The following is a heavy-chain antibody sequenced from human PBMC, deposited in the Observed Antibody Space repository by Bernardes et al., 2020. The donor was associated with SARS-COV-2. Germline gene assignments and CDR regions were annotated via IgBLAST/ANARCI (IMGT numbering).Heavy chain of an antibody. CDR2: ISSNGGST. D-gene: IGHD2-2*01. J-gene: IGHJ5*02. CDR1: GFTFSSYA. V-gene: IGHV3-64*01. Sequence: GGSLRLSCAASGFTFSSYAMHWVRQAPGKGLEYVSAISSNGGSTYYANSVKGRFTISRDNSKNTLYLQMGSLRAEDMAVYYCARGSVVVPAANYNWFDPWGQGTLVTVSS. CDR3: ARGSVVVPAANYNWFDP.